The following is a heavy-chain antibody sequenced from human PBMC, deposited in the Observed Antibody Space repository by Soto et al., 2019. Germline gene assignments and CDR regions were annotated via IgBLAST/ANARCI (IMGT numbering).Heavy chain of an antibody. D-gene: IGHD6-13*01. V-gene: IGHV3-23*01. CDR3: AAPREAAAGTFWSPPHNYYYYGMDV. J-gene: IGHJ6*02. CDR1: GFTFSSYA. CDR2: ISGSGGST. Sequence: GVSLRLSCAASGFTFSSYAMSWVRQAPGKGLEWVSAISGSGGSTYYADSVKGRFTISRDNSKNTLYLQMNSLRAEDTAVYHCAAPREAAAGTFWSPPHNYYYYGMDVWGQGTAVTVSS.